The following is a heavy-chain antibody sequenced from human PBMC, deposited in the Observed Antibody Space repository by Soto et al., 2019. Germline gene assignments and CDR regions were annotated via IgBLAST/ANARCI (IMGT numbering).Heavy chain of an antibody. CDR2: ISYDGSNK. Sequence: QVQLVESGGGVVQPGRSLRLSCAASGFTFSSYGMHWVRQAPGKGLEWVAVISYDGSNKYYADSVKGRFTISRDNSKNTLYLQMNSLRAEDTAVYYCAKDFSSYGPGPWGQGTLVTDSS. CDR3: AKDFSSYGPGP. J-gene: IGHJ5*02. D-gene: IGHD5-18*01. V-gene: IGHV3-30*18. CDR1: GFTFSSYG.